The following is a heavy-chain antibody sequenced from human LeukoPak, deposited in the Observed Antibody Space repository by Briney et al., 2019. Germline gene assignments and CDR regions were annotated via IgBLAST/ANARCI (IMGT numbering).Heavy chain of an antibody. CDR3: ARNPGSTSTYYYGMDV. CDR2: IYYSGST. Sequence: SETLSLTCTVSGGSISTYYGNWIRQAPGKGLEWIGYIYYSGSTNYNPSLKSRVTISVDTSKNQFSLKLSSVTAADTAVYYCARNPGSTSTYYYGMDVWGQGTTVTVSS. V-gene: IGHV4-59*12. D-gene: IGHD2-2*01. CDR1: GGSISTYY. J-gene: IGHJ6*02.